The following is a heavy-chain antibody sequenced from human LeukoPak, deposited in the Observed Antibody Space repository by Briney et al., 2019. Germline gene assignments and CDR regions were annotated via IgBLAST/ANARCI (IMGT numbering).Heavy chain of an antibody. Sequence: ASVKVSCKASGYTFTSYFMHWVRRAPGQGLEWMGIINPSGGTTSYAQKFQGRVTMTRDTSTGTVYMELSSLRSEDTAVYYCARPTERFDSVTTFFDYWGQGTLVTVSS. CDR1: GYTFTSYF. V-gene: IGHV1-46*01. J-gene: IGHJ4*02. CDR3: ARPTERFDSVTTFFDY. D-gene: IGHD4-11*01. CDR2: INPSGGTT.